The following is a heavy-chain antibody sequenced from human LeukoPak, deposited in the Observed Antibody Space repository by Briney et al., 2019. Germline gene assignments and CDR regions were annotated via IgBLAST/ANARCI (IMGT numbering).Heavy chain of an antibody. Sequence: GGSLRLSCAASGFTFSSYAMHWVRQAPGKGLEWVAVISYDGSNKYYADSVKGRFTISRDNSKNTLYLQMNSLRAEDTAVYYCARGGGYFVDNGGFDYWGQGTLVTVSS. V-gene: IGHV3-30-3*01. CDR1: GFTFSSYA. D-gene: IGHD2-15*01. J-gene: IGHJ4*02. CDR2: ISYDGSNK. CDR3: ARGGGYFVDNGGFDY.